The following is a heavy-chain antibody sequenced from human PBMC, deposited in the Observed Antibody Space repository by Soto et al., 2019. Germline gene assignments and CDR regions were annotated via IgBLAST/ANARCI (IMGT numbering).Heavy chain of an antibody. CDR3: ARTYSTGKLAAF. V-gene: IGHV1-8*01. J-gene: IGHJ4*02. D-gene: IGHD2-8*02. Sequence: ASVKVSCKTSGYTFANYNINWVRQAAGQGLEWMGWMNPNSGDTGYAQRFQGRVTMTRDTSISTAYMELNNLRFDDTAMYYCARTYSTGKLAAFWGQGTLVTVSS. CDR2: MNPNSGDT. CDR1: GYTFANYN.